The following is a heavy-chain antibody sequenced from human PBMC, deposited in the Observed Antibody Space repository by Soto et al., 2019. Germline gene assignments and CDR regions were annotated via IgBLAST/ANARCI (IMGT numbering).Heavy chain of an antibody. CDR2: MYYSGRT. V-gene: IGHV4-30-4*01. D-gene: IGHD3-16*01. CDR3: ARGGYYYNGLDV. CDR1: GGSISSGDFH. Sequence: QVQLQESGPGLVKPSQTLSLTCTVSGGSISSGDFHWTWIRQPPGKGLEWIGYMYYSGRTYYNPSLNSRLTISVDTSKNQFSLNLSSVTAADTAVYYCARGGYYYNGLDVWGQGTTVTVSS. J-gene: IGHJ6*02.